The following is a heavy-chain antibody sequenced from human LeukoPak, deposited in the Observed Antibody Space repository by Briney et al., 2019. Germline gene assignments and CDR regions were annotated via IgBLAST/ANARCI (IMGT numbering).Heavy chain of an antibody. CDR2: TRSKDHGGTT. J-gene: IGHJ5*02. V-gene: IGHV3-49*03. CDR1: GFTFGDYA. D-gene: IGHD2-2*01. CDR3: ARVRGYCSSISCFDGFDP. Sequence: GGSLRLSCTASGFTFGDYASSWFRQAPGKGLEWLSFTRSKDHGGTTEYAASVKGRFTISRDNAKNSLFLQMNSLRAEDTAVYYCARVRGYCSSISCFDGFDPWGQGTLVTVSS.